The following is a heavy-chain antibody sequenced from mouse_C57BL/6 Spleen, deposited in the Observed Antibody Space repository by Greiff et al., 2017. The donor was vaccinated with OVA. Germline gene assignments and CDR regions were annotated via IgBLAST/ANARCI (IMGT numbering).Heavy chain of an antibody. Sequence: VQLQQSGPELVKPGASVKLSCKASGYTFTSYDINWVKQRTGQGLEWIGWIYTRDGSTKYSEKFTGKATLTVATSSSTAYMELHLLTSEDSAVYFCARMDYYGSSRYFDVWGTGTTVTVSS. V-gene: IGHV1-85*01. CDR3: ARMDYYGSSRYFDV. J-gene: IGHJ1*03. D-gene: IGHD1-1*01. CDR1: GYTFTSYD. CDR2: IYTRDGST.